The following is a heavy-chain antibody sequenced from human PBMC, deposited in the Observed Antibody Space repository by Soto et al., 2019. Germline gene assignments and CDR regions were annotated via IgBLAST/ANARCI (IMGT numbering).Heavy chain of an antibody. CDR3: ARRRATGYYGIDV. V-gene: IGHV5-51*01. CDR2: IYPADSDT. D-gene: IGHD3-9*01. J-gene: IGHJ6*02. Sequence: PWESLKISCKGSGYSFTNYWIGWVRQMPGKGLEWMGTIYPADSDTRYSPTFKGQVTISADRSISTAYLQWRSLKASDTGIYFCARRRATGYYGIDVWAQGTTVTVSS. CDR1: GYSFTNYW.